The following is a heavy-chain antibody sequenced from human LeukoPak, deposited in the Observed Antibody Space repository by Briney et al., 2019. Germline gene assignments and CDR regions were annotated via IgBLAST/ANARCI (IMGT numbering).Heavy chain of an antibody. J-gene: IGHJ6*02. CDR2: IIPIFGTA. Sequence: ASVKVSCTASGGTFSSYAISWVRQAPGQGLEWMGGIIPIFGTANYAQKFQGRVTITADESTSTAYMELSSLRSEDTAVYYCARETLTFSYYYYGMDVWGQGTTVTVSS. CDR3: ARETLTFSYYYYGMDV. V-gene: IGHV1-69*13. CDR1: GGTFSSYA. D-gene: IGHD3-16*01.